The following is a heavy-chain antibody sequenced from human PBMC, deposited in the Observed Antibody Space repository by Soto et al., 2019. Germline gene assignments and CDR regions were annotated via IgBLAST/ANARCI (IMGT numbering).Heavy chain of an antibody. J-gene: IGHJ4*02. CDR1: GYSFATYW. V-gene: IGHV5-51*01. Sequence: GESLKISCEGSGYSFATYWIAWVRQMPGKGLEWMGIIFPADSDTRYSPSFQGQVTISADKSISTAYLQWTSLKASDTAMYYCARDLGGSRDSWGQGTLVTVSS. CDR3: ARDLGGSRDS. CDR2: IFPADSDT. D-gene: IGHD1-26*01.